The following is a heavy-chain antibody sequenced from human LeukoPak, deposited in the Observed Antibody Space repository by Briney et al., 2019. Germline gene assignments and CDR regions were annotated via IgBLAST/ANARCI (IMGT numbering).Heavy chain of an antibody. CDR2: ISSSSSYI. V-gene: IGHV3-21*01. CDR3: ARGPRDSYGIRGFDY. CDR1: GFTFSSYS. Sequence: GGSLRLSCAASGFTFSSYSMNWVRQAPGKGLEWVSSISSSSSYIYYADSVKGRFTISRDNAKNSLYLQMNSLRAEDTAVYYCARGPRDSYGIRGFDYWGQGTLVTVSS. J-gene: IGHJ4*02. D-gene: IGHD5-18*01.